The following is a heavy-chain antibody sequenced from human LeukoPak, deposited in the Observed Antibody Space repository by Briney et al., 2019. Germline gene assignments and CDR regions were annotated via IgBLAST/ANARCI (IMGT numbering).Heavy chain of an antibody. CDR2: IYPGESIYASENT. J-gene: IGHJ4*02. CDR3: ARVFGRQLVIDY. D-gene: IGHD6-13*01. CDR1: GVSISAYY. V-gene: IGHV4-4*07. Sequence: SETLSLTCSVSGVSISAYYWSWIRQPAGKGLEWIGRIYPGESIYASENTNYNPSLKSRVTISVDTSKNQFSLKLSSVTAADTAVYYCARVFGRQLVIDYWGQGTLVTVSS.